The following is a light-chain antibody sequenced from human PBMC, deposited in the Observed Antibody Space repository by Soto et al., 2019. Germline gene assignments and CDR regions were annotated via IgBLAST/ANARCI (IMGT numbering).Light chain of an antibody. CDR1: QSVLYSSNNKNY. J-gene: IGKJ1*01. Sequence: DIVMTQSPDSLAVSLGERATINCKSSQSVLYSSNNKNYLAWYQQKPGQPPNLLIYWASTRESGVPDRFSGSASGTDFTLTISSLQAEDVAVYYCQQYYSTPRTFGQGTKVEIK. V-gene: IGKV4-1*01. CDR3: QQYYSTPRT. CDR2: WAS.